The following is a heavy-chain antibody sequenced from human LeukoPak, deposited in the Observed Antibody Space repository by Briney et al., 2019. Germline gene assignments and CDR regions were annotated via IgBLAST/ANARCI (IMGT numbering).Heavy chain of an antibody. Sequence: SETLSLTCTVSAGSVSRYYWSWIRQPPGKGLEWIGYIYYSGSTNYKPSLKSRVTISVDTSKNQFSLKLSSVSAADTAVYYCARGIVAVVTDAFEIWSQGTMVTVSS. CDR3: ARGIVAVVTDAFEI. V-gene: IGHV4-59*02. CDR2: IYYSGST. J-gene: IGHJ3*02. D-gene: IGHD6-25*01. CDR1: AGSVSRYY.